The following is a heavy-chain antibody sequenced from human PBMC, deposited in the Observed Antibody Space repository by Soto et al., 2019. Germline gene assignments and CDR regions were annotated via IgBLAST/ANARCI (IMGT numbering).Heavy chain of an antibody. D-gene: IGHD3-10*01. V-gene: IGHV3-73*01. Sequence: GGSLRLSCAASGFTFSGSAMHWVRQASGKGLEWVGRLRSKANSYATAYAASVKDRCTISRDDSKNTAYLQMNSLKTEDTAVYYCTSSITMVRGVITYYYYYGMDVWGQGTTVTVSS. J-gene: IGHJ6*02. CDR1: GFTFSGSA. CDR3: TSSITMVRGVITYYYYYGMDV. CDR2: LRSKANSYAT.